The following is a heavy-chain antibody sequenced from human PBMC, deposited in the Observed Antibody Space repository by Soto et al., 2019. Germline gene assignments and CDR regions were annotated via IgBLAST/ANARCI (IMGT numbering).Heavy chain of an antibody. J-gene: IGHJ4*02. CDR2: ISYDGSNK. CDR1: GFTFSSYA. D-gene: IGHD4-17*01. CDR3: ASAPTTVVTPYYFDY. Sequence: QMQLVESGGGVVQPGTSLRLSCAASGFTFSSYAMHWVRQAPGKGLEWVAVISYDGSNKYYADSVKGRFTISRDNSKNTLYLQMNSLRAEDTAVYYCASAPTTVVTPYYFDYWGQGTLVTVSS. V-gene: IGHV3-30-3*01.